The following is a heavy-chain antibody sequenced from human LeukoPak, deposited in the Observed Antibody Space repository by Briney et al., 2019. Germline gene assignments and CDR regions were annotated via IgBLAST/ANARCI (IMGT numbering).Heavy chain of an antibody. Sequence: GGSLRHFCGASGFTFNCYSMNWVRQAPGKGLEWVSYISSSTNRIYYADSVKGRFTISRDSARRSLFLQMNSLRDEDTAVYYCARDIHWAFHYWGQGTLVTVSS. CDR1: GFTFNCYS. J-gene: IGHJ4*02. CDR3: ARDIHWAFHY. V-gene: IGHV3-48*02. D-gene: IGHD7-27*01. CDR2: ISSSTNRI.